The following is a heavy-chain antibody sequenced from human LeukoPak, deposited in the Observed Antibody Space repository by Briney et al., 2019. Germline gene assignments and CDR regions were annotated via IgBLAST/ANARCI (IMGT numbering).Heavy chain of an antibody. J-gene: IGHJ5*02. CDR3: ARDDPITCSSTSCYENWFXP. Sequence: ASVKVSCKASGYTFTSYGISWVRQAPGQGLEWMGWISAYNGNTNYAQKLQGRVTMTTDTSTSTAYMELRSLRSDDTAVYYCARDDPITCSSTSCYENWFXPWGQXTLVTVS. D-gene: IGHD2-2*01. CDR2: ISAYNGNT. CDR1: GYTFTSYG. V-gene: IGHV1-18*01.